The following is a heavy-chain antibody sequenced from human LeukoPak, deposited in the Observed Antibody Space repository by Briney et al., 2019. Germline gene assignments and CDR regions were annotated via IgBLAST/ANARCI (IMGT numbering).Heavy chain of an antibody. CDR1: GFTVTNDY. V-gene: IGHV3-21*01. D-gene: IGHD6-13*01. CDR2: ISSSSSYI. CDR3: ARGGSSWYYFDY. J-gene: IGHJ4*02. Sequence: KSGGSLRLSCAVSGFTVTNDYMNWVRQAPGKGLEWVSSISSSSSYIYYADSVKGRFTISRDNAKNSLYLQMNSLRAEDTAVYYCARGGSSWYYFDYWGQGTLVTVSS.